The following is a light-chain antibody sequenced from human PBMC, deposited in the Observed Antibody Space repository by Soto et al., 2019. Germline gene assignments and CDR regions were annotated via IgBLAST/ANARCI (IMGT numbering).Light chain of an antibody. Sequence: QPVLTQPPSASGTPGQRVTISCSGSSSNIGSNTVNWYQQLPGTAPKLLIYNNNQRPSWVLDRFSGSKSGSSASLAISGLQSEDDAYYYYAAWDDSLNGLVFGTGTKLTVL. CDR3: AAWDDSLNGLV. V-gene: IGLV1-44*01. CDR2: NNN. J-gene: IGLJ1*01. CDR1: SSNIGSNT.